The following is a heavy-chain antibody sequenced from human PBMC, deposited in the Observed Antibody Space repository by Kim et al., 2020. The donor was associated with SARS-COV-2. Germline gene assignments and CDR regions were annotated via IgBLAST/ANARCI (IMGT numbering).Heavy chain of an antibody. Sequence: NNDGTNTYYADSVRGRITISRDNSKNMVYLQMNSLGAEETALYYCTTAFEYWGQGTLVTVSS. J-gene: IGHJ4*02. CDR3: TTAFEY. CDR2: NNDGTNT. V-gene: IGHV3-74*01.